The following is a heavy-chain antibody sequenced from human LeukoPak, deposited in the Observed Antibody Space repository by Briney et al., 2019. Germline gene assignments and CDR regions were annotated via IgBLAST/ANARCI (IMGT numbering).Heavy chain of an antibody. V-gene: IGHV3-11*01. CDR2: ISGMGHDI. CDR1: GLSFSDSY. Sequence: PGGSLRLSCVVSGLSFSDSYMTWIRQTPGMGLESLAYISGMGHDIYYADSVKGRFTISRDNAKNSLYLQMNSLRPEDTAVYYCTKHNNNWFDPWGQGTLVTVSS. CDR3: TKHNNNWFDP. J-gene: IGHJ5*02. D-gene: IGHD2-8*01.